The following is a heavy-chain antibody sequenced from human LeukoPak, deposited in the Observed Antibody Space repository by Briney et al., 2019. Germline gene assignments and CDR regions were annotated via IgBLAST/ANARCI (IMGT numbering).Heavy chain of an antibody. CDR3: ARVIAAAGFMDV. V-gene: IGHV4-39*07. D-gene: IGHD6-13*01. CDR1: GGSMSSSSYY. J-gene: IGHJ6*02. Sequence: SETLSLTCTVSGGSMSSSSYYWGWIRQPPGKALEWIGSIYYSGSTYYNPSLKSRVTISVDMSKNQFSLKLRTVTAADTAVYYCARVIAAAGFMDVWGQGTTVTVSS. CDR2: IYYSGST.